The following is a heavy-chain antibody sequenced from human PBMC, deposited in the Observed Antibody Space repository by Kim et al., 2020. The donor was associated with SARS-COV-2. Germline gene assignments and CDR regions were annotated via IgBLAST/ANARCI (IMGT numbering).Heavy chain of an antibody. CDR3: ARPYYQGAFDI. D-gene: IGHD3-10*01. Sequence: TKYSQTFQGRVTITRDTSASTAYMELSSLRSEDTAVYYCARPYYQGAFDIWGQGTMVTVSS. J-gene: IGHJ3*02. V-gene: IGHV1-3*01. CDR2: T.